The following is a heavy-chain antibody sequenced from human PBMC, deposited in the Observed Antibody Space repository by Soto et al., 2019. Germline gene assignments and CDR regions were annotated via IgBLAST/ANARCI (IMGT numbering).Heavy chain of an antibody. CDR1: SGSFSGYY. CDR2: ISQSGNT. V-gene: IGHV4-34*01. D-gene: IGHD3-22*01. J-gene: IGHJ4*02. Sequence: SETLSLTCSIYSGSFSGYYWSWIRQPPGKGLEWIGEISQSGNTNYSPSLKSRVSISIDTSKKQFSLNLASVSAADTAVYYCAVGAYYYDSSGYHDGYWGQGTLVTVSS. CDR3: AVGAYYYDSSGYHDGY.